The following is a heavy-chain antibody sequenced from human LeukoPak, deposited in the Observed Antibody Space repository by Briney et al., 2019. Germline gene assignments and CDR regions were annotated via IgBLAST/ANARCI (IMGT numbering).Heavy chain of an antibody. CDR1: RGSLSSYY. Sequence: SETLSLTCILSRGSLSSYYWSWLRQPPGKGREWIGYIYYSGSTNYNPSLKSRVTISVDTSKKNFSLKLSSVTAADTAVYYCASQNKYYDILTGYQYYFDYWGQGTLVTVSS. J-gene: IGHJ4*02. CDR3: ASQNKYYDILTGYQYYFDY. D-gene: IGHD3-9*01. V-gene: IGHV4-59*08. CDR2: IYYSGST.